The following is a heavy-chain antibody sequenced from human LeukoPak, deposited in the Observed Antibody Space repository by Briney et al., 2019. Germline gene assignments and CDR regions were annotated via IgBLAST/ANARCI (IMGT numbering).Heavy chain of an antibody. CDR3: ARGNIVVVPAAMGGYYYYYMDV. Sequence: GASVKVSCKASGYTFTSYGISWVRQAPGQGLEWMGWISAYNGNTNYAQKLQGRVTMTTDTSTSTAYMELRSLRSDDTAVYYCARGNIVVVPAAMGGYYYYYMDVWGKGTTVTISS. D-gene: IGHD2-2*01. CDR2: ISAYNGNT. V-gene: IGHV1-18*01. CDR1: GYTFTSYG. J-gene: IGHJ6*03.